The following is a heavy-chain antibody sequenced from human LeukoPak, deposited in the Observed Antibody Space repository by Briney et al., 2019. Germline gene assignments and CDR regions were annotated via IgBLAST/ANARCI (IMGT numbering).Heavy chain of an antibody. V-gene: IGHV3-7*01. CDR3: VRDGVSGSPFDF. CDR1: GFTFSSYW. Sequence: GGSLRLSWAASGFTFSSYWMSWVRQAPGEGLEWVANIKQDGSEKNYVDSVKGRFTISRDNAKKSLYLQMNSLSDEDTAVYYCVRDGVSGSPFDFWGQGARVTVST. CDR2: IKQDGSEK. D-gene: IGHD1-26*01. J-gene: IGHJ5*01.